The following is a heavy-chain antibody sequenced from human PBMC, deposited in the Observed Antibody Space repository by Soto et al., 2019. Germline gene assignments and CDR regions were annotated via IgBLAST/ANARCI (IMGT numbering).Heavy chain of an antibody. CDR3: VSTRRDGYNNYYYYYGMDV. Sequence: GGSLRLSCAASGFTFSGYAMSWVRQAPGKGLVWVSRVSPDGTSTSYGDSVKGRFTISRDNAKDTLYLQLNSLTVEDTAVYYCVSTRRDGYNNYYYYYGMDVWGQGTTVTVSS. J-gene: IGHJ6*02. D-gene: IGHD5-12*01. CDR1: GFTFSGYA. CDR2: VSPDGTST. V-gene: IGHV3-74*01.